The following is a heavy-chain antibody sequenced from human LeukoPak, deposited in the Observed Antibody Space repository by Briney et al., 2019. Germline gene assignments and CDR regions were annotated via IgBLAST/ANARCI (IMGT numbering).Heavy chain of an antibody. CDR3: TTDRLGIFGVVIIPVSDHDY. CDR1: GFTFSNAW. J-gene: IGHJ4*02. D-gene: IGHD3-3*01. V-gene: IGHV3-15*01. Sequence: GGSPRLSCAASGFTFSNAWMSWVRQAPGKGLEWVGRIKSKTDGGTTDYAAPVKGRFTISRDDSKNTLYLQMNSLKTEDTAVYYCTTDRLGIFGVVIIPVSDHDYWGQGTLVTVSS. CDR2: IKSKTDGGTT.